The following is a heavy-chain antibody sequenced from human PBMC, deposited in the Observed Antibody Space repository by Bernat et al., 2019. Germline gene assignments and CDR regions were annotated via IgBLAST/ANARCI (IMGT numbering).Heavy chain of an antibody. CDR1: GGSFSGYY. Sequence: QVQLQQWGAGLLKPSETLSLTCAVYGGSFSGYYWSWIRQPPGKGLEWIGEINHSGSTNYNPSLKSRVTISVDTSKNQFSLKLSSVTAADTAVYYCARRLGARHYYYYGMDVWGQGTTVTVSS. CDR3: ARRLGARHYYYYGMDV. V-gene: IGHV4-34*01. CDR2: INHSGST. J-gene: IGHJ6*02. D-gene: IGHD1-26*01.